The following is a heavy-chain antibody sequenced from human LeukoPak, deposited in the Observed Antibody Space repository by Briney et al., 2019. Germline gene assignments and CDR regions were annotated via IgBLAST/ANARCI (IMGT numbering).Heavy chain of an antibody. CDR1: GFTFSNAW. V-gene: IGHV3-15*01. J-gene: IGHJ4*02. D-gene: IGHD3/OR15-3a*01. CDR3: TAGTGRSDFDY. CDR2: IKRKGDDGTI. Sequence: GGSLRLSCAASGFTFSNAWMSWVRQAPGRGLQWVGRIKRKGDDGTIDYAAPVKGRLSISRDDSKNTLYLQMNSLKSEDTAVYYCTAGTGRSDFDYWGQGTLVTVSS.